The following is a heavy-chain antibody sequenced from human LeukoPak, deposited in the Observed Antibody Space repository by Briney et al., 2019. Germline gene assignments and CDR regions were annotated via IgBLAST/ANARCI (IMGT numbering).Heavy chain of an antibody. D-gene: IGHD3-10*01. CDR3: ARDRYQLIWFGELLDY. J-gene: IGHJ4*02. V-gene: IGHV4-61*02. Sequence: SETLSLTCTVSGGSISSGSYYWSWIRQPAGKGLEWIGRIYTSGSTKYNPSLKSRVTISVDTSKNQFSLKLSSVTAADTAVYYCARDRYQLIWFGELLDYWGQGTLVTVSS. CDR2: IYTSGST. CDR1: GGSISSGSYY.